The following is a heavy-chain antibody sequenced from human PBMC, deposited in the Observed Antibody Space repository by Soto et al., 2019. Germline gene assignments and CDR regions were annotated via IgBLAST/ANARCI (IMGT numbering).Heavy chain of an antibody. D-gene: IGHD2-21*01. CDR3: ARLDIVVRYAFDI. J-gene: IGHJ3*02. Sequence: SETLSLTCTVSGGSMNSYYWSWIRQPPGKGLEWIGHIYYSGSTDYNPSLQSRVTISVDTSKNQFSLKLTSVTAADTAVYYCARLDIVVRYAFDIWGQGTMVTVSS. CDR2: IYYSGST. CDR1: GGSMNSYY. V-gene: IGHV4-59*08.